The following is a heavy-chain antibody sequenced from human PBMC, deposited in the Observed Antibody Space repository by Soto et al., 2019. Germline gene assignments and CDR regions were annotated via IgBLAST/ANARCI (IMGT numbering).Heavy chain of an antibody. J-gene: IGHJ4*02. CDR2: ISNSGST. D-gene: IGHD5-18*01. CDR3: ATESGSTYGYFDY. Sequence: SETLSLTCTVSRGSISSGTNYWAWIRQSPGKGLEWIGYISNSGSTGYNPSLKTRLSMSVDRSKNQFTLRLTSVTAADTAVYFCATESGSTYGYFDYWGQGTQVTVSS. V-gene: IGHV4-30-4*08. CDR1: RGSISSGTNY.